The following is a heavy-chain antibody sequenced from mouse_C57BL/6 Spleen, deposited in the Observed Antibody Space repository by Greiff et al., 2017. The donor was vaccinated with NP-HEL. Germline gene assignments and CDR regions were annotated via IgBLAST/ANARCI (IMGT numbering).Heavy chain of an antibody. Sequence: QVQLQQPGAELVKPGASVKMSCKASGYTFTSYWITWVKQRPGQGLEWIGDIYPGSGSTHYNEKFKSKATLTVDTSSSTAYMQRSSLTSEDSAVYYCARWGDYDGDWYFDVWGTGTTVTVSS. CDR1: GYTFTSYW. CDR3: ARWGDYDGDWYFDV. J-gene: IGHJ1*03. CDR2: IYPGSGST. V-gene: IGHV1-55*01. D-gene: IGHD2-4*01.